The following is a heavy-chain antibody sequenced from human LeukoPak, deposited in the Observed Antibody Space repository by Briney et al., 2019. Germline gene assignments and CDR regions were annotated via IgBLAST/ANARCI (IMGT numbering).Heavy chain of an antibody. D-gene: IGHD2-2*01. Sequence: SETLSLTCTVSGGSISSGDYYWSWIRQPPGKGLEWIGYIYYSGSTYYNPSLKSRVTISVDTSKNQFSLKLSSMTAADTAVYYCATGERGGYCSSTSCYPNWFDPWGQGTLVTVSS. CDR2: IYYSGST. CDR1: GGSISSGDYY. CDR3: ATGERGGYCSSTSCYPNWFDP. V-gene: IGHV4-30-4*08. J-gene: IGHJ5*02.